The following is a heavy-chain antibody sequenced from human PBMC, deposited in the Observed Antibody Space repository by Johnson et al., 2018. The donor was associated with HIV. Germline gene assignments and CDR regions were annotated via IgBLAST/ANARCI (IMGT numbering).Heavy chain of an antibody. J-gene: IGHJ3*02. CDR3: AKTTRGNWGSCFDI. CDR2: ISSDGSNK. V-gene: IGHV3-30*04. D-gene: IGHD7-27*01. Sequence: QVQLVESGGGVVQPGRSLRLSCAVSGFTFSSYPMHWVRQAPGKGLEWVAVISSDGSNKYYADSVTGRFTISRANAKTSLYLQLNSLRAEDTSLYYGAKTTRGNWGSCFDIWGRGTMVTVSS. CDR1: GFTFSSYP.